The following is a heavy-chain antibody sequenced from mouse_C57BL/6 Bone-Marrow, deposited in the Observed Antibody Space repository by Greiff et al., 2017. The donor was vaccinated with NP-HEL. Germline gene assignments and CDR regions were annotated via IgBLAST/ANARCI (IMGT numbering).Heavy chain of an antibody. CDR1: GYTFSTSW. J-gene: IGHJ2*01. D-gene: IGHD6-1*01. Sequence: QVQLQQSGPELVKPGASVKISCKASGYTFSTSWMNWMKPRPGKGLEWIGRIYPGDGDTPYSGNVEGKASLTADKSSNSAYMQLSSLTSEDSAVYFCARGESWGAFFDYWGQGTTLTVSS. CDR3: ARGESWGAFFDY. V-gene: IGHV1-82*01. CDR2: IYPGDGDT.